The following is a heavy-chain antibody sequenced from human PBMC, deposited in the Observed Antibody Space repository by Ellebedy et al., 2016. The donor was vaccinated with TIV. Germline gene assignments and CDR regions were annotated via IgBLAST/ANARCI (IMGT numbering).Heavy chain of an antibody. CDR1: GFTFRSYW. J-gene: IGHJ6*02. Sequence: GESLKISCAASGFTFRSYWMTWVRPAPGKGLEWVANIKQDGSVKNYVDSVKGRFTISRDNAKSSLWLQMNTLRVEDTAVYYCVSGMDVWGQGTTVTVSS. CDR3: VSGMDV. V-gene: IGHV3-7*01. CDR2: IKQDGSVK.